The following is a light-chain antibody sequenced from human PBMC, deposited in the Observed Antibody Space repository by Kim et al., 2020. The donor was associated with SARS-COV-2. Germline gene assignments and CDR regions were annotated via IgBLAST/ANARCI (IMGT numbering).Light chain of an antibody. CDR1: SSDVGGYNS. CDR3: SSYGGSNNYV. V-gene: IGLV2-8*01. Sequence: QSALTQPPSASGSPGQSVTISCTGTSSDVGGYNSVSWYQQHPGKAPKLMIYEVTKRPSGVPDRFSGSKSGNTASLTVSGLQAEDEADYYCSSYGGSNNYVFGTGTKVTVL. CDR2: EVT. J-gene: IGLJ1*01.